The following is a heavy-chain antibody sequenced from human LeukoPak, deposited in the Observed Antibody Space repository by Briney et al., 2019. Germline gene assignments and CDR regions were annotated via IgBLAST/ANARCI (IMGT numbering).Heavy chain of an antibody. V-gene: IGHV3-7*03. CDR1: GFMFSSNW. CDR2: IKEDGTET. J-gene: IGHJ4*02. D-gene: IGHD5-24*01. Sequence: GGSLRLSCAASGFMFSSNWMSWVRLAPGKGLEWVANIKEDGTETYYVDSVKGRFTISRDNAKNSLYLQMNSLRAEDTAVYYCAREGDGYNPGYWGQGTLVTVSS. CDR3: AREGDGYNPGY.